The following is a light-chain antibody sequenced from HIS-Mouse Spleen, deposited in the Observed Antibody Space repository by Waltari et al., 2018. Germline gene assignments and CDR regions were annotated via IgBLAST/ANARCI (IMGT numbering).Light chain of an antibody. CDR1: QSVSSSY. Sequence: EIVLTQSPGTLSLSPGERATLSCRASQSVSSSYLAWYQQKPSQAPRLLIYGASSRATGIPDRFSGSGSGTDFTLTISRLEPEDFAVYYCQQYGSSPLTFGGGTKVGIK. V-gene: IGKV3-20*01. CDR2: GAS. J-gene: IGKJ4*01. CDR3: QQYGSSPLT.